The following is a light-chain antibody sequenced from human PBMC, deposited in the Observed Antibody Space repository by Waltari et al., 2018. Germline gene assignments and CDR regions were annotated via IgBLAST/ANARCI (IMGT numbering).Light chain of an antibody. J-gene: IGKJ5*01. CDR3: QQSWHLPPT. CDR1: QDIKIS. Sequence: DVQMTQSPSSLSASLGDRVTMTRRPSQDIKISLDWYQQKPGKAPNLLIYGTFTLQSGVPSRFSGSASGTNFTLTIDSLQPEDFATYYCQQSWHLPPTFGQGTRLDIK. CDR2: GTF. V-gene: IGKV1-39*01.